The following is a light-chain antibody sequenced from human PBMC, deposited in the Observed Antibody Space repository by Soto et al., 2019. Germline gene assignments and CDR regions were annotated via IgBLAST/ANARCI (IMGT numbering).Light chain of an antibody. V-gene: IGKV1-5*03. CDR3: QQYSTYTPRT. J-gene: IGKJ1*01. CDR1: QSISIW. CDR2: KAS. Sequence: DVQVTQSPSTLSASVGDRVTITCRASQSISIWLAWYQQKPGKAPKILIYKASSLESGVPSRFSGSGSGTEFTLTISSLQPDDFATYYCQQYSTYTPRTFGQGTKVDVK.